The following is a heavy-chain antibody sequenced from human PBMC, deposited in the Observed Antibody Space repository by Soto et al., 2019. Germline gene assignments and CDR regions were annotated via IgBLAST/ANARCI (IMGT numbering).Heavy chain of an antibody. Sequence: SVKVSCKASGGTFSSYAISWVRQAPGQGLEWMGGIIPIFGTANYAQKFQGRVTITADKYTSTAYMELSSLRSEDTAVYYCAREVGANAYFDYWGQGTLVTVSS. D-gene: IGHD1-26*01. CDR2: IIPIFGTA. J-gene: IGHJ4*02. V-gene: IGHV1-69*06. CDR1: GGTFSSYA. CDR3: AREVGANAYFDY.